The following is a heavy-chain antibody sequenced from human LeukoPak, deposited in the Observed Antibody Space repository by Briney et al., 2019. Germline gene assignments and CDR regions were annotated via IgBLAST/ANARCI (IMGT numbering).Heavy chain of an antibody. J-gene: IGHJ4*02. D-gene: IGHD4-17*01. Sequence: GESLKISCKGSGYSFTSYWISWVRQMPGKGLEWMGRIDPSDSYTNYSPSFQGHVTISADKSISTAYLQWSSLKASDTAMYYCAIYYGDYGDIYDYWGQGTLVTVSS. CDR2: IDPSDSYT. CDR1: GYSFTSYW. V-gene: IGHV5-10-1*01. CDR3: AIYYGDYGDIYDY.